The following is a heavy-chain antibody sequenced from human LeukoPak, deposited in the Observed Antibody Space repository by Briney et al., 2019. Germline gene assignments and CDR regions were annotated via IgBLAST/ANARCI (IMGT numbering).Heavy chain of an antibody. CDR2: IYYSGST. CDR3: VGSAYYDSPRSGNWFDP. J-gene: IGHJ5*02. V-gene: IGHV4-59*11. Sequence: SETLSLTCTVSGGSISTHYWSWIRQPPGKGLEWIGYIYYSGSTNYNPSLKSRVTISVDTSKNQFSLKLSSVTAADTAVYYCVGSAYYDSPRSGNWFDPWGQGTLVTVSS. D-gene: IGHD3-22*01. CDR1: GGSISTHY.